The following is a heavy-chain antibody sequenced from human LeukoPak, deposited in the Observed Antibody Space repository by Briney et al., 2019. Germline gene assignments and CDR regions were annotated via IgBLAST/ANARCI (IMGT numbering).Heavy chain of an antibody. J-gene: IGHJ3*02. CDR1: GGSISSYY. Sequence: SETLSLTCTVSGGSISSYYWSWVRQPAGKGLEWIGRIYTSGSTNYNPSLKSRVTMSVDTSKNQFSLKLSSVTAADTAVYYCARDSPYYSDSSGYYSDAFDTWGQGKMVTVSS. D-gene: IGHD3-22*01. CDR3: ARDSPYYSDSSGYYSDAFDT. V-gene: IGHV4-4*07. CDR2: IYTSGST.